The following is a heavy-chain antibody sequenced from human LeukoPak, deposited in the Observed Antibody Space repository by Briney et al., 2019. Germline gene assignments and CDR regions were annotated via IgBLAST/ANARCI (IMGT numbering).Heavy chain of an antibody. CDR3: ARDPGGGSYFDY. CDR2: IKQDGSEK. D-gene: IGHD1-26*01. CDR1: GFTFSSYE. V-gene: IGHV3-7*01. Sequence: PGGSLRLSCAASGFTFSSYEMNWVRQAPGKGLEWVANIKQDGSEKYYVDSVKGRFTISRDNDKNSLYLQMNSLRAEDTAVYYCARDPGGGSYFDYWGQRTLVTVSS. J-gene: IGHJ4*02.